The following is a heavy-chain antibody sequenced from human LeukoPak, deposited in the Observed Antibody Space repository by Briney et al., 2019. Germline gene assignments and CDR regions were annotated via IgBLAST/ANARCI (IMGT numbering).Heavy chain of an antibody. J-gene: IGHJ4*02. D-gene: IGHD4-17*01. CDR3: ARGHDYGDPDY. V-gene: IGHV3-48*01. CDR2: ISSSSSTI. Sequence: GGSLRLSCAASGFTFSSYWMSWVRQAPGKGLEWVSYISSSSSTIYYADSVKGRFTISRDNAKNSLYLQMNSLRAEDTAVYYCARGHDYGDPDYWGQGTLVTVSS. CDR1: GFTFSSYW.